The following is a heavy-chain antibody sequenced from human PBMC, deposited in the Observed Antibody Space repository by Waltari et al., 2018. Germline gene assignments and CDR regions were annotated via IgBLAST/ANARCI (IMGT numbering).Heavy chain of an antibody. CDR1: GGSISSGSYY. Sequence: QVQLQESGPGLVKPSQTLSLTCTVSGGSISSGSYYWSWIRPPAGKGLEWIGYIYISGSTNYNPSLKSRVTISVDTSKNQFSLKLSSVTAADTAVYYCARSLDEFNWFDPWGQGTLVTVSS. CDR3: ARSLDEFNWFDP. J-gene: IGHJ5*02. D-gene: IGHD3-10*01. V-gene: IGHV4-61*09. CDR2: IYISGST.